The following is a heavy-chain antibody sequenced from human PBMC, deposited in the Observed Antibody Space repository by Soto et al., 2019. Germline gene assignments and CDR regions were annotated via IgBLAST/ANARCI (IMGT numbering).Heavy chain of an antibody. J-gene: IGHJ6*02. Sequence: SETLSLTCTVSGGSISSYYWSWIRQPPGKGLEWIGYIYYSGSTNYNPSLKSRVTISVDTSKNQFSLKLSSVTAADTAVYYCARDLLYSSSWWEGFYGMDVWGQGTTVTVSS. V-gene: IGHV4-59*01. D-gene: IGHD6-13*01. CDR2: IYYSGST. CDR3: ARDLLYSSSWWEGFYGMDV. CDR1: GGSISSYY.